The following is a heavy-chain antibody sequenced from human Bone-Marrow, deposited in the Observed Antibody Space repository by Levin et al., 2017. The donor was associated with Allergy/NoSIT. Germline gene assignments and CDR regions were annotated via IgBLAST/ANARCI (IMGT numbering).Heavy chain of an antibody. CDR2: ISFDGSNT. Sequence: GGSLRLSCAASGFTSKTYWMHWVRQAPGKGPEWVSRISFDGSNTHYADSVQGRFTISRDNAKKTLYLQMNSLRAEDTAMYYCTRDCGDCPFDYWGQGTLVTVSS. CDR1: GFTSKTYW. D-gene: IGHD2-21*02. CDR3: TRDCGDCPFDY. V-gene: IGHV3-74*01. J-gene: IGHJ4*02.